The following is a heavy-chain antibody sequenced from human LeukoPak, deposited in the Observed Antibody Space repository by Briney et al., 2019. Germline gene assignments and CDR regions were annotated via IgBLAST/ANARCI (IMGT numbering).Heavy chain of an antibody. J-gene: IGHJ4*02. CDR3: VKGFNYFDY. CDR1: GFTFSSYS. Sequence: GGSLRLSCAASGFTFSSYSMNWVRQAPGKGLEWISYIMSSSSSIYYAGSVKGRFTISRDNAKNSLYLQMNSLRDEDTAVYYCVKGFNYFDYWGQGTLVTVSS. V-gene: IGHV3-48*02. CDR2: IMSSSSSI.